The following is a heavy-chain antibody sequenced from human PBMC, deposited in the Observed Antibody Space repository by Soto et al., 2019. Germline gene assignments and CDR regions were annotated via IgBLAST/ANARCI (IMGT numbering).Heavy chain of an antibody. CDR3: ARRGYSTGSYYYYYNGMDD. CDR1: GYTFTRYD. CDR2: MNPNSGNT. V-gene: IGHV1-8*01. J-gene: IGHJ6*02. D-gene: IGHD6-25*01. Sequence: QVQLVQSGAEVKKPGASVKVSCKASGYTFTRYDINWVRQATGQGLEWMGWMNPNSGNTGYAQKFQGRVTMTRNTSMSRAYMELSSLTSADGAVYYCARRGYSTGSYYYYYNGMDDWGQGTTVTVSS.